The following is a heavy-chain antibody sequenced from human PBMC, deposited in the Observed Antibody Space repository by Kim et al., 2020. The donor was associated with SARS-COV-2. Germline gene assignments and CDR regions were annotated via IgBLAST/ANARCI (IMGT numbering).Heavy chain of an antibody. V-gene: IGHV3-48*01. CDR3: ARCIYGSGSYYFDY. CDR2: ISSSSSTI. Sequence: GGSLRLSCAASGFTFSSYSMNWVRQAPGKGLEWVSYISSSSSTIYYADSVKGRFTISRDNAKNTLYLQMNSLRVEDTAVYYCARCIYGSGSYYFDYWGQGTLVTVSS. D-gene: IGHD3-10*01. J-gene: IGHJ4*02. CDR1: GFTFSSYS.